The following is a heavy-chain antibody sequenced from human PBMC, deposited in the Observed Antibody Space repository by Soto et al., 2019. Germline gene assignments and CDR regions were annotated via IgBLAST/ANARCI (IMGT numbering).Heavy chain of an antibody. J-gene: IGHJ4*02. V-gene: IGHV3-11*01. CDR1: GFTFSDYY. CDR3: ASQIRSDYGDSGHLYFDY. Sequence: GSLRLSCAASGFTFSDYYMSWIRQAPGKGLKWVSYISSSGSTIYYADSVKGQFTISRDNAKNSLNLQMNSLKAEDTAVYYFASQIRSDYGDSGHLYFDYWGQGTLVTVSS. D-gene: IGHD4-17*01. CDR2: ISSSGSTI.